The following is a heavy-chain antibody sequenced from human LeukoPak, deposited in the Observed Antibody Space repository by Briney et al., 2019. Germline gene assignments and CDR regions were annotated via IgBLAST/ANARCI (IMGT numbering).Heavy chain of an antibody. Sequence: GSLRLSCAASGFTVSNNYMSWVRQAPGKGLEWVSVIYSGGSTYYADSVKGRFTISRDNFKNTLYLQVNSLRAEDTAVYYCASQLDPYYYYYGMDVWGQGTTVTVSS. J-gene: IGHJ6*02. V-gene: IGHV3-53*01. CDR3: ASQLDPYYYYYGMDV. CDR1: GFTVSNNY. CDR2: IYSGGST. D-gene: IGHD1-1*01.